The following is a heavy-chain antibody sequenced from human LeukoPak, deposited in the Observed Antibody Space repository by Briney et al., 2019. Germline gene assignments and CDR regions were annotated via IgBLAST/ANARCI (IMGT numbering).Heavy chain of an antibody. Sequence: GASVKVSCKASGYTFTSYGISWVRQAPGQGLEWMGWISAYNGNTNYAHKLHPRVTMTTDTSTRTAYMELRSLRSDDTAMYYCARGLWGRFDPLDYWGQGTLVTVSS. CDR2: ISAYNGNT. CDR3: ARGLWGRFDPLDY. V-gene: IGHV1-18*01. D-gene: IGHD3-16*01. J-gene: IGHJ4*02. CDR1: GYTFTSYG.